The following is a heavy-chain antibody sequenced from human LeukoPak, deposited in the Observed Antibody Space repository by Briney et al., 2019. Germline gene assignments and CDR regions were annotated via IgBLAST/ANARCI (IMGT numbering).Heavy chain of an antibody. V-gene: IGHV1-2*02. D-gene: IGHD6-19*01. CDR1: GYTFTGYY. CDR3: ATIRGWAPMNWFDP. CDR2: INPNSGGT. J-gene: IGHJ5*02. Sequence: ASVKVSCKASGYTFTGYYMHWVRQAPGQGLEWMGWINPNSGGTNYAQKFQGRVTMTRDTSISTAYMELSRLRSDDTAVYYCATIRGWAPMNWFDPWGQGTLVTVSS.